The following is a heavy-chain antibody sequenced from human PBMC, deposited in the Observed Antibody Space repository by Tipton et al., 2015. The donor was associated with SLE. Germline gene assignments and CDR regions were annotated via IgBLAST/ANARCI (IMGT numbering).Heavy chain of an antibody. CDR2: INHSGST. D-gene: IGHD1-1*01. V-gene: IGHV4-34*01. J-gene: IGHJ6*03. CDR1: GASIRSYY. Sequence: GLVKPSETLSLTCTVSGASIRSYYWSWIRQSPGKGLEWIGDINHSGSTNYNPSLKSRVKVSVDTSKNQFSLRLSSVTAADTAVYYCARAPGLERSYSHYYYIDVWGKGTTVTVSS. CDR3: ARAPGLERSYSHYYYIDV.